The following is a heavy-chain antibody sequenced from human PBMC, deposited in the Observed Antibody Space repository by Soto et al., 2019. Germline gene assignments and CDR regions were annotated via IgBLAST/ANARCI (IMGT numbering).Heavy chain of an antibody. CDR1: GGSISSYY. Sequence: PSETLSLTCTVSGGSISSYYWSWIRQPPGTGLEWIGEINHSGSTNYNPSLKSRVTISVDTSKNQFSLKLTSVTAADPAVYYCGRKKITALFAYGAQGPLVPVPS. J-gene: IGHJ4*02. D-gene: IGHD3-16*01. CDR2: INHSGST. CDR3: GRKKITALFAY. V-gene: IGHV4-34*01.